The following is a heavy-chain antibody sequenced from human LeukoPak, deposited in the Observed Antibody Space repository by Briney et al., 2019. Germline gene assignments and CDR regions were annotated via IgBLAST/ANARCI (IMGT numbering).Heavy chain of an antibody. CDR3: ARDALGALGY. CDR1: GFTFSSYS. CDR2: ISSSSSYI. Sequence: GGSPRLSCAASGFTFSSYSMNWVRQAPGKGLEWVSSISSSSSYIYYADSVKGRFTISRDNAKNSLYLQMNSLTAEDTAVYYCARDALGALGYWGQGTLVTVSS. J-gene: IGHJ4*02. D-gene: IGHD3-16*01. V-gene: IGHV3-21*01.